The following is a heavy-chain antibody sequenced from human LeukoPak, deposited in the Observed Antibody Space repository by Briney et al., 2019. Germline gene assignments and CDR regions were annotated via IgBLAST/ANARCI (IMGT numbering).Heavy chain of an antibody. CDR3: ARDHRYCSSTSCPMEYYYYYYMDV. J-gene: IGHJ6*03. CDR2: IKEDGGEK. V-gene: IGHV3-7*01. Sequence: GGSLRLSCAASGFTLSSYWMSWVRQAPGKGLEWVANIKEDGGEKYYVDSVKGRFTISRDNARNSLYLQMNSLRVEDTAVYYCARDHRYCSSTSCPMEYYYYYYMDVWGKGTTVTISS. D-gene: IGHD2-2*01. CDR1: GFTLSSYW.